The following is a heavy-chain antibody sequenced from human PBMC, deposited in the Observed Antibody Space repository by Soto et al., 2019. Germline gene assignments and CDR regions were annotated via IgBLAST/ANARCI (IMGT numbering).Heavy chain of an antibody. V-gene: IGHV3-23*01. CDR3: VQERQIPFDS. Sequence: GGSLRLSCAAPGFIFSNAWMSWVRQAPGKGLEWVSSITGSGATTYYADSVKGRFTISRDNSNNTLYLHMNSLRAEDTAVFYCVQERQIPFDSWGQGARVTVSS. CDR2: ITGSGATT. J-gene: IGHJ4*02. CDR1: GFIFSNAW.